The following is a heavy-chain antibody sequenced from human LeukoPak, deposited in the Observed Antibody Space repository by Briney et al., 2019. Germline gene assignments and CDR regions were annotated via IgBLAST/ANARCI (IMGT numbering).Heavy chain of an antibody. CDR2: ISAVGGVT. D-gene: IGHD2-15*01. V-gene: IGHV3-23*01. J-gene: IGHJ4*02. Sequence: GGSLRLSCAVSGFTFSNYAMVWVRQAPGKGLDWVSSISAVGGVTSNADSVKGRFTISRDNSKNTLYLQMNSLRAEDTAMYYCARARGVYCSGGSCYSGPYFDYWGQGTLVTVSS. CDR3: ARARGVYCSGGSCYSGPYFDY. CDR1: GFTFSNYA.